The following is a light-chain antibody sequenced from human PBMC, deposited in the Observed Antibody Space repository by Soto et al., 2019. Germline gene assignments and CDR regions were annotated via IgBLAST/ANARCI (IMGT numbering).Light chain of an antibody. J-gene: IGKJ3*01. Sequence: DIQMTQSPSTLSASVGDRVTITCRASQSISGWLAWYQQKPGKAPKLLIYKASSLESGVPSRFSGSGSGTEFTLTIRSLQPDYFATYYCQQYNSYSRFTFGPGTKVDIK. CDR1: QSISGW. V-gene: IGKV1-5*03. CDR3: QQYNSYSRFT. CDR2: KAS.